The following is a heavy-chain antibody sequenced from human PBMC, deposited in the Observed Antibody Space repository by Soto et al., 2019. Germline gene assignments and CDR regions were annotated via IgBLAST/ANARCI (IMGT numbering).Heavy chain of an antibody. CDR1: GYTFITHG. V-gene: IGHV1-18*01. D-gene: IGHD2-8*02. CDR2: ISAYNGDT. Sequence: QVRLVQSGAEVKKPGASVKVSCKASGYTFITHGISWVRQAPGQGLEWMGRISAYNGDTTYAQKFQGRVTLTTDKSTTTAYMEMRSLRSDDTAVYYCARDGTGGVLGLNKYYYVDVWGEGTTVTVSS. CDR3: ARDGTGGVLGLNKYYYVDV. J-gene: IGHJ6*03.